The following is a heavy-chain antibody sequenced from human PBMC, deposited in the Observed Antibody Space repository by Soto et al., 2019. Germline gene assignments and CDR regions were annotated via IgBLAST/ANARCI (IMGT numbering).Heavy chain of an antibody. Sequence: SETLSLTCAVYGWSFSGYYWSWIRQPPGKGLEWIGEINHSGSTNYNPSLKSRVTISVDTSKNQFSLKLSSVTAADTAVYYCARAYCSGGSCYRRFDPWGQGTLVTVSS. J-gene: IGHJ5*02. CDR1: GWSFSGYY. CDR3: ARAYCSGGSCYRRFDP. V-gene: IGHV4-34*01. CDR2: INHSGST. D-gene: IGHD2-15*01.